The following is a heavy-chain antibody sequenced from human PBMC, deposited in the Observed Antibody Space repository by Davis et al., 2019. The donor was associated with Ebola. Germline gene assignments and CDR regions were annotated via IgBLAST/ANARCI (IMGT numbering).Heavy chain of an antibody. Sequence: PGGSLRLSCAASGFTFSSYGMHWVRQAPGKGLEWVAVMSYDGSIQYYADSVKGRFTISRDNSKNTLYLQMNSLRAEDTAVYYCAKVLDYSNKYYYYGMDVWGQGTTVTVSS. CDR1: GFTFSSYG. CDR3: AKVLDYSNKYYYYGMDV. CDR2: MSYDGSIQ. D-gene: IGHD4-11*01. J-gene: IGHJ6*02. V-gene: IGHV3-30*18.